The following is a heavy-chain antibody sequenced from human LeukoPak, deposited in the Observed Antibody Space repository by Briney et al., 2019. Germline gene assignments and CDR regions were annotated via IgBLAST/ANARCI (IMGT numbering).Heavy chain of an antibody. J-gene: IGHJ5*02. Sequence: GGSLRLSCAASGFTVSSNYMSWVRQAPGKGLEWVSSISSNSRYIYYADSVKGRFTISRDNAKNSLYLQMNSLRAEDTAVYYCARDGSTWFNWFDPWGQGTLVTVSS. CDR1: GFTVSSNY. CDR2: ISSNSRYI. D-gene: IGHD6-13*01. V-gene: IGHV3-21*01. CDR3: ARDGSTWFNWFDP.